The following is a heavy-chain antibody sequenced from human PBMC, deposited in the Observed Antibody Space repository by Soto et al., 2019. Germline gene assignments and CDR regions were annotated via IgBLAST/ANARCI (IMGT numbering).Heavy chain of an antibody. D-gene: IGHD2-15*01. Sequence: SETLSLTCTVSGGSISSYYWSWIRQPPEKGLEWIGYIYYSGSANYNPSLKSRVTISVDTSKNQFSLKLSSVTAADTAVYYCARSVVRGMDVWGQGTTVTVSS. CDR1: GGSISSYY. J-gene: IGHJ6*02. CDR3: ARSVVRGMDV. V-gene: IGHV4-59*01. CDR2: IYYSGSA.